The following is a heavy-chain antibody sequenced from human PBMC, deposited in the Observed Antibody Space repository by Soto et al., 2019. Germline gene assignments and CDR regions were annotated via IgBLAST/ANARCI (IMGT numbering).Heavy chain of an antibody. V-gene: IGHV1-8*01. J-gene: IGHJ4*02. CDR1: GYIFTSYA. Sequence: QVQLVQSGAEVKKPGASVKVSCRASGYIFTSYAINWVRQATGQGLEWMGAQKFQGRVTMTRNTSTRTAYMELSRLRYEDTAVYYCARRDYGAVGVDWGQGTLVTVSS. D-gene: IGHD4-17*01. CDR3: ARRDYGAVGVD.